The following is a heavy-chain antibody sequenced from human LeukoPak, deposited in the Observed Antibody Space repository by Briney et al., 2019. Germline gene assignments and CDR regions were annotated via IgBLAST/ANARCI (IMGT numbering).Heavy chain of an antibody. V-gene: IGHV3-7*03. CDR1: GFTFSRYW. D-gene: IGHD5-12*01. CDR3: AKQSRTSGYYIDY. J-gene: IGHJ4*02. CDR2: IKQDGSEK. Sequence: GGSLRLSCAASGFTFSRYWMSWVRQAPGKGLEWVANIKQDGSEKYYVDSVKGRFTISRDNAKNSLYLQMNSLRAEDMAVYYCAKQSRTSGYYIDYWGQGTLVTVSS.